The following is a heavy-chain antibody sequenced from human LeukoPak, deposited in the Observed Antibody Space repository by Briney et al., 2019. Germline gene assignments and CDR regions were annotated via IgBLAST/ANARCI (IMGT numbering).Heavy chain of an antibody. D-gene: IGHD2-15*01. CDR3: ATQNGGCSGGSCYSRVNYYYYGMDV. CDR2: IWYDGSNK. CDR1: GFTFSSYG. V-gene: IGHV3-33*01. Sequence: PGRSLRLSCAASGFTFSSYGMHWVRQALGKGLEWVAVIWYDGSNKYYADSVKGRFTISRDNSKNTLYLQMNSLRAEDTAVYYCATQNGGCSGGSCYSRVNYYYYGMDVWGKGTTVTVSS. J-gene: IGHJ6*04.